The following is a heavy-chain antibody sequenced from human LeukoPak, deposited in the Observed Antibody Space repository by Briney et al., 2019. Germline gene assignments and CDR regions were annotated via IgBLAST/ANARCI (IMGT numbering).Heavy chain of an antibody. V-gene: IGHV1-8*01. CDR1: GYTFINYD. CDR2: MSPNSGNT. Sequence: ASVKVSCKTSGYTFINYDINWVRQATGQGLEWLGWMSPNSGNTGYAQKFQGRVSMTRATSISTAYLELSSLTFEDTAVYYCARTPPKGDIDYWGQGTLVTVSS. J-gene: IGHJ4*02. CDR3: ARTPPKGDIDY. D-gene: IGHD2-21*02.